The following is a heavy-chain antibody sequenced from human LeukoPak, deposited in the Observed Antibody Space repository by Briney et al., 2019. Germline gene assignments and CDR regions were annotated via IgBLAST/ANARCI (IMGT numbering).Heavy chain of an antibody. D-gene: IGHD6-13*01. CDR2: IYTSGST. V-gene: IGHV4-4*09. CDR1: GGSISSYY. Sequence: SETLSLTCTVSGGSISSYYWSWIRQPPGKGLEWIGYIYTSGSTNYNPSLKSRVTMSVDTSKNQFSLKLSSVTAADTAVYYCATLAGYSSSFSDYWGQGTLVTVSS. J-gene: IGHJ4*02. CDR3: ATLAGYSSSFSDY.